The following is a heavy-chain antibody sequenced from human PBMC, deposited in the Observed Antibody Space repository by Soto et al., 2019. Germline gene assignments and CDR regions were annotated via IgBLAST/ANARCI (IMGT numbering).Heavy chain of an antibody. Sequence: EVQLVESGGGLVQPGGSLRLSCAASGFTFSSYYMSWVRQAPGKGLEWVANIRHDGSGHFYVDSVKGRFTISRDNAQNSLYLQMNSLRAEDTAVYYCVRDDGTMTLVRGARTQFDYWGQGTLVTVSS. V-gene: IGHV3-7*01. CDR2: IRHDGSGH. J-gene: IGHJ4*02. CDR3: VRDDGTMTLVRGARTQFDY. D-gene: IGHD3-10*01. CDR1: GFTFSSYY.